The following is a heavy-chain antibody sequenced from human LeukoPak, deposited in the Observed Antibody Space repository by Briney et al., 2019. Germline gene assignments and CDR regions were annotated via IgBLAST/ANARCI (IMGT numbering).Heavy chain of an antibody. V-gene: IGHV4-39*01. D-gene: IGHD2-2*01. J-gene: IGHJ5*02. CDR1: GGSISSRSYY. CDR2: IYYTGST. Sequence: SETLSLTCTVSGGSISSRSYYWGWIRQPPGKGLEWIGSIYYTGSTYNNPALKSRVTISVDTSKNQFSLNLSSVTAAHKAVNYCARHQLLHVPAWFDPWGQGTLVTVSS. CDR3: ARHQLLHVPAWFDP.